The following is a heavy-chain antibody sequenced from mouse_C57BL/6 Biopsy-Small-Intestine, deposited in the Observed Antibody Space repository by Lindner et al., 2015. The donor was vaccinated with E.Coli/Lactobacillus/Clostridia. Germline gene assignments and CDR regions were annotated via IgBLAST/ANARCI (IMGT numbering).Heavy chain of an antibody. Sequence: EVQLQESGGGLVKPGGSLKLSCAASGFTFSDYGMHWVRQAPEKGLEWVAYISSGSSAIYYADTVKGRFTISRDNAKNTLFLQMTSLRSEDTAMYYCARHGTTWFAYWGQGTLVTVSA. CDR2: ISSGSSAI. V-gene: IGHV5-17*01. D-gene: IGHD2-1*01. J-gene: IGHJ3*01. CDR1: GFTFSDYG. CDR3: ARHGTTWFAY.